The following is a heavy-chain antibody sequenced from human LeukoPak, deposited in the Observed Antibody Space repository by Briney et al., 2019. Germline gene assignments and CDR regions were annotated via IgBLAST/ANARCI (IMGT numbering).Heavy chain of an antibody. V-gene: IGHV3-53*01. CDR2: IYSDGST. CDR3: ARYDFILISYFDL. Sequence: PGGSLRLSCAASGFTVSTNYMSWVRQAPGKKLEWVSDIYSDGSTFYADSVKGRFTISRDNSKNTLYLQMNSLRAEDTAVYHCARYDFILISYFDLWGRGTLVTVSP. D-gene: IGHD3-3*01. J-gene: IGHJ2*01. CDR1: GFTVSTNY.